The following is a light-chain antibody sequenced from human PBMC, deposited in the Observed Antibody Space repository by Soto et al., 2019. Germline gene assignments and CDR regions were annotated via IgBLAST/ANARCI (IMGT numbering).Light chain of an antibody. J-gene: IGLJ2*01. CDR3: SSYTSSSLVV. CDR2: EVS. V-gene: IGLV2-14*01. Sequence: QSALTQPASVSGSPGQSITISCTGTSSDVGGYNYVSWYQQHPGKAPKLMIYEVSNRPSGVSNRFSGSKSGNTASLTISGLQAEDEADYYCSSYTSSSLVVFGGRTQLTVL. CDR1: SSDVGGYNY.